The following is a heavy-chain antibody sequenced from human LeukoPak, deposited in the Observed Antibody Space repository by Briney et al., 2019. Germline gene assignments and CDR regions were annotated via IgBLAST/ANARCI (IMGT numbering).Heavy chain of an antibody. CDR3: ARDLAAAATWFDP. CDR2: IWYDASNG. V-gene: IGHV3-33*01. Sequence: QPGGSLRLSCAASGFTFSSYGMHWVRQAPGKGLEWVAVIWYDASNGYYADSVKGRFTISRDNSKNTLYLQMNSLRAEDTAVYFCARDLAAAATWFDPWGQGTLVTVSS. D-gene: IGHD6-13*01. CDR1: GFTFSSYG. J-gene: IGHJ5*02.